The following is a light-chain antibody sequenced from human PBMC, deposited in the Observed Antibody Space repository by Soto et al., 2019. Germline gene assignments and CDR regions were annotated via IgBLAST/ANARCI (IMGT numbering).Light chain of an antibody. CDR3: QQSDTALSIT. J-gene: IGKJ5*01. CDR1: ESINRH. V-gene: IGKV1-39*01. Sequence: DIQMTQSPSSLSASVGDRVTITCRASESINRHLNWYQQQPGKAPKLLIYAASSLQNGVPSRFWGGGSGTAFTLIITNLQPEDFATYYCQQSDTALSITFGPGTRLAIK. CDR2: AAS.